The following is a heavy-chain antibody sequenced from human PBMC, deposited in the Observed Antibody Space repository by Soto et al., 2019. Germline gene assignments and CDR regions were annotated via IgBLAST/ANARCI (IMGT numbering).Heavy chain of an antibody. Sequence: SFTSYWIGGVRQMPGKGLEWIGNIYYSGSTYYNPSLKSRVTISVDTSKNQFSLKLSSVTAADTAVYYCARLGGITGYSSAWYKFEHWGQGTLVTVSS. CDR3: ARLGGITGYSSAWYKFEH. D-gene: IGHD6-19*01. V-gene: IGHV4-39*01. J-gene: IGHJ4*02. CDR1: SFTSYW. CDR2: IYYSGST.